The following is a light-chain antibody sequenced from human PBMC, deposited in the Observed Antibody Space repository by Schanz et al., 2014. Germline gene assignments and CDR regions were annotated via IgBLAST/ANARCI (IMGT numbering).Light chain of an antibody. CDR1: SSDVGGYNY. Sequence: QSALTQPPSVSGSPGQSITISCTGTSSDVGGYNYVSWYQQHPGKAPKLLIYDVSNRPSGVSNRFSGSKSGNTASLTISGLQAEDEADYYCQSFDSSLTHRVFGGGTKLT. CDR3: QSFDSSLTHRV. V-gene: IGLV2-14*01. CDR2: DVS. J-gene: IGLJ3*02.